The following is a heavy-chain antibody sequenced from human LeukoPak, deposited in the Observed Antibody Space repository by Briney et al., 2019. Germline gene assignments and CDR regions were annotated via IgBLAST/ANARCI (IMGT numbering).Heavy chain of an antibody. CDR2: FDPEDGET. V-gene: IGHV1-24*01. CDR1: GYTLTELS. J-gene: IGHJ3*02. CDR3: ATTSHGSGWYRDDAFDI. D-gene: IGHD6-19*01. Sequence: GASVKVSCKISGYTLTELSMHWVRQAPGKGLEWMGGFDPEDGETIYAQKFQGRVTMTEDTSTVTAYMELSSLRSEDTAVYYCATTSHGSGWYRDDAFDIWGQGTMVTVSS.